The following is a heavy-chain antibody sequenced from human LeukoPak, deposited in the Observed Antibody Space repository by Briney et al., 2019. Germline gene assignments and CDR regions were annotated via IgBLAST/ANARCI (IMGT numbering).Heavy chain of an antibody. V-gene: IGHV1-18*01. Sequence: GASVKVSCKASGYTFTSYGISWLRQAPGQGLEWMGWINPYNANTNYAQKLQGRVIMTTDTSTSTAYMEVRSLRSDDTAVYYCATAYSSSWPYYYYYMDVWGKGTTVTVSS. CDR3: ATAYSSSWPYYYYYMDV. D-gene: IGHD6-13*01. J-gene: IGHJ6*03. CDR1: GYTFTSYG. CDR2: INPYNANT.